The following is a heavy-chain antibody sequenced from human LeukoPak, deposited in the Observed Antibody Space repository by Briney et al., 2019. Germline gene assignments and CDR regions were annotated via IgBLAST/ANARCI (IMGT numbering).Heavy chain of an antibody. CDR1: VFTFRTYW. D-gene: IGHD6-6*01. Sequence: PGGSLRLSCAASVFTFRTYWMSWVRGAPGEGLEGVASINQGGRETYYVASVKGRFTISRDNAMNSFFLQMNSLRAEDTAVYYCARLIGDRTIYDYWGQGPLVTVSS. CDR2: INQGGRET. J-gene: IGHJ4*02. CDR3: ARLIGDRTIYDY. V-gene: IGHV3-7*01.